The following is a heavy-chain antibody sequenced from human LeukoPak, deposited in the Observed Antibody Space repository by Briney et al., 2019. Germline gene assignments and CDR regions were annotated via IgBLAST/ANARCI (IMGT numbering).Heavy chain of an antibody. J-gene: IGHJ6*03. Sequence: SETLSLTCTVSGGSISSYYWSWIRQPPGKGLEWIGYIYYSGSTNYNPSLKSRVTISVDTSKNQFSLKLSSVTAADTAVYYCARAGEWELLAANYYYYMDVWGKGTTVTISS. CDR3: ARAGEWELLAANYYYYMDV. D-gene: IGHD1-26*01. CDR2: IYYSGST. V-gene: IGHV4-59*01. CDR1: GGSISSYY.